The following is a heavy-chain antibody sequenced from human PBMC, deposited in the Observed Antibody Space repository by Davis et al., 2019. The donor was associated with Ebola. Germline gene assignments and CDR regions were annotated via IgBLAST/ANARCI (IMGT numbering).Heavy chain of an antibody. Sequence: GGSLRLSCTASGFTFTYYWMNWVRKAPGKGLEWVAVISYDGNQKYSADAVKGRFTISRDNSKNTLFLEMNTLRAEDTAVYYCAKAGGSGFSYSGMDVWGQGTTVTVSS. J-gene: IGHJ6*02. CDR3: AKAGGSGFSYSGMDV. V-gene: IGHV3-30*18. D-gene: IGHD3-10*01. CDR1: GFTFTYYW. CDR2: ISYDGNQK.